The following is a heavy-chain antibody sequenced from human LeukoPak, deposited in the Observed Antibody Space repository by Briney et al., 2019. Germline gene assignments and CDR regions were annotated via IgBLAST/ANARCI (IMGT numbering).Heavy chain of an antibody. J-gene: IGHJ6*03. Sequence: AASVKVSCKASGYTFTSYGIRWVRQAPGQGLEWMGWISAYNGNTNYAQKLQGRVTMTTDTSTSTAYMELRSLRSDDTAVYYCAVTFNYYYYMDVWGKGTTVTVSS. CDR2: ISAYNGNT. CDR3: AVTFNYYYYMDV. CDR1: GYTFTSYG. D-gene: IGHD4-11*01. V-gene: IGHV1-18*01.